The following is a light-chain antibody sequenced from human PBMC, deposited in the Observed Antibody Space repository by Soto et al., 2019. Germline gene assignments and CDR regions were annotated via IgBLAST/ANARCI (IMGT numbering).Light chain of an antibody. V-gene: IGKV4-1*01. Sequence: DIVMTQSPDSLAVSLGERATINCKSSQSVLYSSNNKNYLAWFQQKPGQPPKLLIYWASTRESGVPDRFSGSGSGTDFTPPISSLQAEDAAVYYCHQYYSAPRAFGQGTKVEIK. CDR1: QSVLYSSNNKNY. CDR3: HQYYSAPRA. CDR2: WAS. J-gene: IGKJ1*01.